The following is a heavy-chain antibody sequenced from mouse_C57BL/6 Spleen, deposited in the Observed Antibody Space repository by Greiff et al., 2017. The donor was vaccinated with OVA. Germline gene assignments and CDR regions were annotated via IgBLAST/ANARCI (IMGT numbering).Heavy chain of an antibody. CDR2: IYPSDSET. V-gene: IGHV1-61*01. J-gene: IGHJ3*01. CDR3: ARPLYYYGSRPFAY. CDR1: GYTFTSYW. Sequence: VQLQQPGAELVRPGSSVKLSCKASGYTFTSYWMDWVKQRPGQGLEWIGNIYPSDSETHYNQKFKDKATLTVDKSSSTAYMQLSSLTSEDSAVYYGARPLYYYGSRPFAYWGQGTLVTVSA. D-gene: IGHD1-1*01.